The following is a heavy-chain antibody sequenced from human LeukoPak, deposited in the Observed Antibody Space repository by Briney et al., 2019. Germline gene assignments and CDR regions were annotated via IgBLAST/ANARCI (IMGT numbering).Heavy chain of an antibody. Sequence: AASVTVSCTASGYTFTSYYMHWVRQAPGQGLEWMGIINPSGGSTSYAQKFQGRVTMTRDTSTSTVYMELSSLRSEDTAVYYCARDAYDYVWGSYRSPLSGAFDIWGQGTMVTVSS. J-gene: IGHJ3*02. D-gene: IGHD3-16*02. CDR2: INPSGGST. CDR3: ARDAYDYVWGSYRSPLSGAFDI. CDR1: GYTFTSYY. V-gene: IGHV1-46*01.